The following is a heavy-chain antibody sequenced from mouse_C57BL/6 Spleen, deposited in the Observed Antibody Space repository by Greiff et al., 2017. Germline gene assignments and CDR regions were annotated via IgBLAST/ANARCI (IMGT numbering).Heavy chain of an antibody. CDR2: IDPSDSET. D-gene: IGHD1-1*01. V-gene: IGHV1-52*01. CDR1: GYTFTSYW. CDR3: ASGYGSS. Sequence: QVQLQQPGAELVRPGSSVKLSRKASGYTFTSYWMHWVKQRPIQGLEWIGNIDPSDSETHYNQKFKDKDTLTVDKSSSTAYMQLSSLTSEDSAVYYCASGYGSSWGQGTTLTVSS. J-gene: IGHJ2*01.